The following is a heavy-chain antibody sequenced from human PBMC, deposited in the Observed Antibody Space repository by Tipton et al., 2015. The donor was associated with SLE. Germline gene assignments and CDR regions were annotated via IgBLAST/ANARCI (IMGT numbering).Heavy chain of an antibody. J-gene: IGHJ4*02. V-gene: IGHV4-30-2*01. CDR1: GGSISSGGYS. D-gene: IGHD7-27*01. Sequence: LRLSCAVSGGSISSGGYSWSWIRQPPGKGLEWIGYIYHSGSTYYNPSLKSRLTISVDRSKNQFSLKLSSVTAADTAVYYCASSNWGAFAWVYWGQGTLVTVSS. CDR3: ASSNWGAFAWVY. CDR2: IYHSGST.